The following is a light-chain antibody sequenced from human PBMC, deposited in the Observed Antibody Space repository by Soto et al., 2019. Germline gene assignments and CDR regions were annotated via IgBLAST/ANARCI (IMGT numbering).Light chain of an antibody. J-gene: IGKJ2*02. CDR2: AAS. V-gene: IGKV1-39*01. Sequence: DIQMTQSQSSLSASVGDRATITCRASQSISSYLNWYQQKPGKVHKLLIYAASSLQSGVPARFSGSGTGTDFTLTISSLQPEDFATYYCQESFSKTLSTFGQGTKLEIK. CDR3: QESFSKTLST. CDR1: QSISSY.